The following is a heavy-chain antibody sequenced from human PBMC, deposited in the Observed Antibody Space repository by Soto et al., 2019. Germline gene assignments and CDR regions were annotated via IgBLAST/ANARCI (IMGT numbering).Heavy chain of an antibody. V-gene: IGHV1-69*01. D-gene: IGHD6-19*01. J-gene: IGHJ4*02. Sequence: QVQLVQSGAEVKKPGSSVKVSCKASGGTFSSHAISWVRQAPGQGLEWMGGIIPIFGTANYAQKFQGRVTITADESTSTAYMELSSLRSEDTAVYYCARRIGYSSGWEYYFDYWGQGTLVTVSS. CDR1: GGTFSSHA. CDR2: IIPIFGTA. CDR3: ARRIGYSSGWEYYFDY.